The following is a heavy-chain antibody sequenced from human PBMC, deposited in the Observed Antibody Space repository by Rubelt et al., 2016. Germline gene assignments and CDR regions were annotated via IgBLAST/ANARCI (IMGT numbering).Heavy chain of an antibody. J-gene: IGHJ4*02. Sequence: QLQLQESGPGLVKPSETLSLTCTVSGGSISSSSYYWGWIRQPPGKGLEWIGSIYYSGSTYYNPSLQSWVTISVDTSKNQFSLKLSTVTAADTAVYYWARGPILTGYSHFYYVDYWGQGTLVTVSS. V-gene: IGHV4-39*07. CDR3: ARGPILTGYSHFYYVDY. D-gene: IGHD3-9*01. CDR2: IYYSGST. CDR1: GGSISSSSYY.